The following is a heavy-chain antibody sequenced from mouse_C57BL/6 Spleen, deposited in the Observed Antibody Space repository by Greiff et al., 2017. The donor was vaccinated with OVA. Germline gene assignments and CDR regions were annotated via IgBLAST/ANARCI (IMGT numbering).Heavy chain of an antibody. Sequence: QVQLQQPGAELVKPGASVKLSCKASGYTFTSYWMHWVKQRPGQGLEWIGMIHPNSGSTNYNEKFKSKATLTVDKSSSTAYMQLSSLTSEDSAVYYCARYGSSPHYAMDYWGQGTSVTVSS. CDR2: IHPNSGST. D-gene: IGHD1-1*01. CDR1: GYTFTSYW. J-gene: IGHJ4*01. V-gene: IGHV1-64*01. CDR3: ARYGSSPHYAMDY.